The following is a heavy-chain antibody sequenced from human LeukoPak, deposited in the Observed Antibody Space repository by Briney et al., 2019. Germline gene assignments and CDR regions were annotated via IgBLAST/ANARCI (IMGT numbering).Heavy chain of an antibody. J-gene: IGHJ4*02. CDR1: GFSFSDYA. D-gene: IGHD3-16*01. Sequence: GGSLRLSCVASGFSFSDYAMSWVRQSPGQGLQWVSVINDRSNFKVYADSVRGRFIISRDNSQNTLYLEMNSLRADDTAIYYCAKDHFTGGDYGDYFDLWGQGVLVTVSS. CDR3: AKDHFTGGDYGDYFDL. V-gene: IGHV3-23*01. CDR2: INDRSNFK.